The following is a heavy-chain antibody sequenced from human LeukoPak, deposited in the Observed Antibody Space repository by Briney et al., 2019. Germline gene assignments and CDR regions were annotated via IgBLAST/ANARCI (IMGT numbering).Heavy chain of an antibody. D-gene: IGHD1-1*01. CDR1: GFTFNDYY. J-gene: IGHJ4*02. Sequence: GGSLRLSCAASGFTFNDYYMSWIRQAPGKGLEWVSYINSDADSIYYANSVKGRFTISRDNAKNCLYLQMNSLTVEDTALYYCTRVTSWRTGFDYWGQGTLVTVSS. CDR2: INSDADSI. CDR3: TRVTSWRTGFDY. V-gene: IGHV3-11*01.